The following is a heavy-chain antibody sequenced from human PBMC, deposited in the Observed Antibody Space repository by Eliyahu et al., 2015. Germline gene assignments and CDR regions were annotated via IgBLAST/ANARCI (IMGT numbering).Heavy chain of an antibody. Sequence: EVQLVESGGGLAQPGGSLRLSCAASGXTFSXXYMDWVRQAPGKGLEWVGRIRNKANSYITEYAASVKGRFTISRDDSKNSLYLQMDSLETEDTAVYYCATHRVKYTYGVSGMDVWGQGTTVTVSS. V-gene: IGHV3-72*01. J-gene: IGHJ6*02. D-gene: IGHD2-8*01. CDR2: IRNKANSYIT. CDR3: ATHRVKYTYGVSGMDV. CDR1: GXTFSXXY.